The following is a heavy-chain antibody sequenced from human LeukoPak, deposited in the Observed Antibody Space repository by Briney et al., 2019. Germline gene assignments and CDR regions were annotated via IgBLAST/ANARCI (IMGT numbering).Heavy chain of an antibody. J-gene: IGHJ2*01. CDR2: IYYSGST. CDR1: GFTFRGSA. Sequence: GSLTLSCVASGFTFRGSAMSWIRQSPGKGLEWIGYIYYSGSTNYNPSLKSRVTISVDTSKNRFSLKLSSVTAADTAVYYCARQQGGIAVAPFSYWYFDLWGRGTLITVSS. V-gene: IGHV4-59*01. CDR3: ARQQGGIAVAPFSYWYFDL. D-gene: IGHD6-19*01.